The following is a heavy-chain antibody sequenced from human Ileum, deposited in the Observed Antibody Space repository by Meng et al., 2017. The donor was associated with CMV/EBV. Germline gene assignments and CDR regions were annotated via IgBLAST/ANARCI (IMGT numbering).Heavy chain of an antibody. J-gene: IGHJ4*02. CDR2: INYRGSI. V-gene: IGHV4-34*01. Sequence: QVQRQQWSAEVLKPSETLTLTHTVSADSFTGYHWTWIRQPPGKGPEWIGEINYRGSIHYNPSLESRVTISLDMSTNQLSLKLNSVTAADTAVYYCVRGNWVSDFWGQGTLVTVSS. CDR1: ADSFTGYH. D-gene: IGHD7-27*01. CDR3: VRGNWVSDF.